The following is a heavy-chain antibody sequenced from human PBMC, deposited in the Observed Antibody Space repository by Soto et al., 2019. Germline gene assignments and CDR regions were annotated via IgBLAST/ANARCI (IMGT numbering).Heavy chain of an antibody. J-gene: IGHJ6*03. CDR2: ISGSGGT. Sequence: EVQLLESGGGLVQPGGSLRLSCAASGFNFRNYAMSWVRQAPGKGLEWVSGISGSGGTYADSVKGRFTISRDTSKNTVHLQMNSLRAEDTAVYYCAKLDGGDPGHCCYLDVWGQGTTVTVSS. CDR3: AKLDGGDPGHCCYLDV. V-gene: IGHV3-23*01. D-gene: IGHD3-10*01. CDR1: GFNFRNYA.